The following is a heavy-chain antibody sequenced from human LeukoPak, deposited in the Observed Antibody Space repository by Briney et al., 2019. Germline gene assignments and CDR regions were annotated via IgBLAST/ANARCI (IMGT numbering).Heavy chain of an antibody. Sequence: GGSLRLSCAASASTFSSNWMHSVRQAPGEGLVWVSRISKDGSSTNYADSVKGRFTISRDNAKNTLYLQMSGLTAEDTAVYYCAASMAGFNWFDPWGQGTLVTVSS. D-gene: IGHD6-19*01. J-gene: IGHJ5*02. CDR3: AASMAGFNWFDP. CDR1: ASTFSSNW. CDR2: ISKDGSST. V-gene: IGHV3-74*01.